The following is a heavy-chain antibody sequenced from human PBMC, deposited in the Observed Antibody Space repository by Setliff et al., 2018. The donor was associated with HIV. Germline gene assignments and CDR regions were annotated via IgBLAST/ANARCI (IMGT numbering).Heavy chain of an antibody. Sequence: SETLSLTCTVSGGSISSGGYYWSWIRQPPGKGLEWIGEINHSGSTNYNPSLKSRVTISVDTSKNQFSLKLSSVTAADTAVYYCARDRYTWNYGKNYMDVWGKGTTVTVSS. CDR2: INHSGST. CDR1: GGSISSGGYY. D-gene: IGHD1-7*01. CDR3: ARDRYTWNYGKNYMDV. J-gene: IGHJ6*03. V-gene: IGHV4-39*07.